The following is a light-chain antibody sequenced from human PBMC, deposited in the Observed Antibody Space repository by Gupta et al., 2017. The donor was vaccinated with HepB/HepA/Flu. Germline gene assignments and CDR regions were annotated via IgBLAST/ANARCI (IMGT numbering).Light chain of an antibody. CDR3: QAWDSSSVV. CDR1: KLGDKY. V-gene: IGLV3-1*01. Sequence: SYDLTQPPSVSVSPGQTASITCSGDKLGDKYVCWYQQKPGQSPVLVIYKDNKRPAGTPERFSGSNSGNTATLTISGTQAMDEDDYYCQAWDSSSVVFGGGTKLTVL. J-gene: IGLJ2*01. CDR2: KDN.